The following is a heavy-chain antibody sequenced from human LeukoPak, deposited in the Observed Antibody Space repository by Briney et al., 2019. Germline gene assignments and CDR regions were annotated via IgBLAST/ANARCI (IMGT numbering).Heavy chain of an antibody. Sequence: PGESLRISCKGSGYSFTSYWIGWVRQMPGKGLEWMGIIYPGDSDTRYSPSFQGQVTISADKSISTAYLQWSSLKASDTAMYYCARLGGDNDYGAPTPGWFDPWGQGTLVTVSS. CDR2: IYPGDSDT. D-gene: IGHD4-17*01. CDR3: ARLGGDNDYGAPTPGWFDP. CDR1: GYSFTSYW. V-gene: IGHV5-51*01. J-gene: IGHJ5*02.